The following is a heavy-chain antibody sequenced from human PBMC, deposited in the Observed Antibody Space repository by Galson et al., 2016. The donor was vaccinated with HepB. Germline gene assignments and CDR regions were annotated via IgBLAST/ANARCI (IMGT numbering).Heavy chain of an antibody. CDR3: ASLATVTTRYYYYGLDV. Sequence: SLRLSCAASGFNFNIYAMAWVRQAPGKGLVWVSRINSDGSNITYADSVKGRFTISRNNAKNTLYLQMNSLRAEDTAVYYCASLATVTTRYYYYGLDVWGKGTTVTVSS. J-gene: IGHJ6*04. CDR2: INSDGSNI. V-gene: IGHV3-74*01. D-gene: IGHD4-17*01. CDR1: GFNFNIYA.